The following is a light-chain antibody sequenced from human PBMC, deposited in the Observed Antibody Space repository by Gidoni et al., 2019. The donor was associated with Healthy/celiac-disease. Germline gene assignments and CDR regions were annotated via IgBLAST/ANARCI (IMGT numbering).Light chain of an antibody. CDR1: QGISSY. J-gene: IGKJ1*01. CDR3: QQLNSYPWT. V-gene: IGKV1-9*01. CDR2: AAS. Sequence: DIQLTQSLSFLSASVGDRVTITCRASQGISSYLAWYQQKPGKAPKLLIYAASTLQSGVPSRFSGSGSGTEFTLTISSLQPEDFATYYCQQLNSYPWTFXQXTKVEIK.